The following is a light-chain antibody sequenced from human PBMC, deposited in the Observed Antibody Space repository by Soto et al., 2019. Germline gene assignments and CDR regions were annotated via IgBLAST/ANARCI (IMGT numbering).Light chain of an antibody. CDR3: QHYGTSAL. J-gene: IGKJ3*01. Sequence: EIVLTQSPGTLSLSPGERATLSCRASQSVSSSYLAWYQQKPGQAPSLLIYDASRATGIPDRFSGSGSGTDFTLTITRLEPEDFAVYYWQHYGTSALFGPGTKVDI. CDR1: QSVSSSY. V-gene: IGKV3-20*01. CDR2: DAS.